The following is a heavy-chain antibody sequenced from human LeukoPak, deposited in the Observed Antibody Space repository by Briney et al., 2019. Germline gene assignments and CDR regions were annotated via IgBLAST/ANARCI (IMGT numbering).Heavy chain of an antibody. CDR2: IIPIFGTA. Sequence: GASVKVSCKASGGTFSSYAISWVRQAPGQGLEWMGGIIPIFGTANYALKFQGRVTITTDESTSTAYMELSSLRSEDTAVYYCARDRIAARVGEFDYWGQGTLVTVSS. D-gene: IGHD6-6*01. CDR3: ARDRIAARVGEFDY. CDR1: GGTFSSYA. V-gene: IGHV1-69*05. J-gene: IGHJ4*02.